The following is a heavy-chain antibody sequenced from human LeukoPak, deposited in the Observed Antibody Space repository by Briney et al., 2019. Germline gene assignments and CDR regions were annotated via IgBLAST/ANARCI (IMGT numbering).Heavy chain of an antibody. CDR3: ARVVAVAGRAFDI. J-gene: IGHJ3*02. CDR1: GFTFSSYS. Sequence: GGSLRLSCAASGFTFSSYSMNWVRQAPRKGLEWVSSISSSSSYIYYADSVKGRFTISRDNAKNSLYLQMNSLRAEDTAMYYCARVVAVAGRAFDIWGLGTMVTVSS. CDR2: ISSSSSYI. D-gene: IGHD6-19*01. V-gene: IGHV3-21*01.